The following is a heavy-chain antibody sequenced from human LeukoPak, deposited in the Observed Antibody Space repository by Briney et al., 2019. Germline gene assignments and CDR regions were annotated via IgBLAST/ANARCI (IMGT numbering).Heavy chain of an antibody. CDR2: ISGSGGST. J-gene: IGHJ4*02. D-gene: IGHD3-3*01. Sequence: GGSLRLSCAASGFTFSSYGMSWVRQAPGKGLEWVSAISGSGGSTYYADSVKGRFTISRDNAKNSLYLEMNSLRAEDTAVYYCARTYYDFWSGYYSHEGNPFDYWGQGTLVTVSS. V-gene: IGHV3-23*01. CDR3: ARTYYDFWSGYYSHEGNPFDY. CDR1: GFTFSSYG.